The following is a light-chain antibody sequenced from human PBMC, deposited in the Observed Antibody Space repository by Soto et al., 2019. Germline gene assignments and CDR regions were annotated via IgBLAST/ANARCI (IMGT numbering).Light chain of an antibody. CDR1: SSDVGGHNY. V-gene: IGLV2-8*01. CDR3: SSYAGSNNLGV. Sequence: QSALTQPPSASGSPGQSVTISCTGTSSDVGGHNYVSWYQQHPGKAPKLMIYEVSKRPSGVPDRFSGSKSGNTASLTVSGLPAEDEDDYYCSSYAGSNNLGVFGTGTKVTVL. CDR2: EVS. J-gene: IGLJ1*01.